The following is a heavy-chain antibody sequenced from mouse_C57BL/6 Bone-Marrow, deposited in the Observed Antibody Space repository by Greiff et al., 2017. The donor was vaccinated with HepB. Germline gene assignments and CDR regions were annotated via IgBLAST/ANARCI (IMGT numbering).Heavy chain of an antibody. CDR2: IYPRSGNT. D-gene: IGHD1-1*01. CDR1: GYTFTSYG. Sequence: VQLQQSGAELARPGASVKLSCKASGYTFTSYGISWVKQRTGQGLEWIGEIYPRSGNTYYNEKFKGKATLTADKSSSTAYMELRSLTSEDSAVYFCARAIYYYGGSFSWFAYWGQGTLVTVSA. V-gene: IGHV1-81*01. J-gene: IGHJ3*01. CDR3: ARAIYYYGGSFSWFAY.